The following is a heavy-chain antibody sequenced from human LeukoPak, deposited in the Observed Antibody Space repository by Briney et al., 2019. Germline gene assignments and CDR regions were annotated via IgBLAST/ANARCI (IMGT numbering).Heavy chain of an antibody. CDR1: GLIASSNY. Sequence: GGSLRLSCAASGLIASSNYLSWVRQAPGKGREWVSVIYSGGSTYYADSVKGRFTISRDNSKNTLYLQMNSLRAEDTAVYYCATNAYYYDSSGYSLDYWGQGTLVTASS. J-gene: IGHJ4*02. V-gene: IGHV3-66*01. CDR3: ATNAYYYDSSGYSLDY. CDR2: IYSGGST. D-gene: IGHD3-22*01.